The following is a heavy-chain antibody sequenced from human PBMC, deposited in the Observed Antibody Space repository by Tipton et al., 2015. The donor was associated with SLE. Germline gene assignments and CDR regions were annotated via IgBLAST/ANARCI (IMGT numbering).Heavy chain of an antibody. CDR3: AKDRRIAAAGAPFDY. CDR1: GFTFSSYE. J-gene: IGHJ4*02. Sequence: GSLRLSCAASGFTFSSYEMNWVRQAPGKGLEWVSYISSSGSTIYYAYSVKGRFTISRDNAKNSLYLQMNSLRAEDTAVYYCAKDRRIAAAGAPFDYWGQGTLVSCSS. CDR2: ISSSGSTI. D-gene: IGHD6-13*01. V-gene: IGHV3-48*03.